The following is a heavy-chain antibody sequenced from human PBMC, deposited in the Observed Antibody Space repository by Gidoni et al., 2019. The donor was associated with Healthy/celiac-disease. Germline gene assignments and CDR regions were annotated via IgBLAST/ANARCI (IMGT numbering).Heavy chain of an antibody. D-gene: IGHD2-15*01. CDR1: GFTFGDYA. Sequence: EVQLVESGGGWVQPGRSLRLACTAAGFTFGDYAMSWFRQAPWKGLEWGGFIISKAYGGTTEYAASVKCRFTISRDDSKSIAYLQMNSLKTEDTAVYYCTRAVVVVAATQYFDYWGQGTLVTVSS. J-gene: IGHJ4*02. CDR2: IISKAYGGTT. V-gene: IGHV3-49*03. CDR3: TRAVVVVAATQYFDY.